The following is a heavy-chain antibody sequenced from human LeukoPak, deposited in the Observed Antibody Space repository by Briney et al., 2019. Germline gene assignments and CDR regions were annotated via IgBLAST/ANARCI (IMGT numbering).Heavy chain of an antibody. Sequence: SETLSLTCTVSGGSISGYFWSWIRQPPGKGLEWIGYIHYSGSTNYNPSLNSRVTISVDTSKNQFSLRLSSVTAADTAVYYCASTDYWGQGTLVTVSS. J-gene: IGHJ4*02. CDR1: GGSISGYF. CDR3: ASTDY. V-gene: IGHV4-59*08. CDR2: IHYSGST.